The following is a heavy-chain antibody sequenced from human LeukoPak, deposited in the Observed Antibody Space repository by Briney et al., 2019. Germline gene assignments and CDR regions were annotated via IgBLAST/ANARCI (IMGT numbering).Heavy chain of an antibody. V-gene: IGHV4-61*02. Sequence: SQTLSLTCTVSGGSISSGSYYWSWIRQPAGKGLEWIGRIYTSGSTNYNPSLKSRVTISVDTSKNQFSLKLSSVTAADTAVYYCARDLVFYCSSPSCYRYNWFDPWGQGTLVTVSS. CDR3: ARDLVFYCSSPSCYRYNWFDP. J-gene: IGHJ5*02. CDR1: GGSISSGSYY. D-gene: IGHD2-2*02. CDR2: IYTSGST.